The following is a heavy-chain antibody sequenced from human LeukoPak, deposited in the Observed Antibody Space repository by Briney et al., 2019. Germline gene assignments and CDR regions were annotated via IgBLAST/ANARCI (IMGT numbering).Heavy chain of an antibody. J-gene: IGHJ3*02. Sequence: PGGSLRLSCAASGFTFSSYAMHWVRQAPGKGLEWVAVISYDGSNKYYADSVKGRFTISRDNAKNTLYLQMNSLSVEDTAVYYCASLVVTDDWAFDIWGQGTMVTVSS. CDR3: ASLVVTDDWAFDI. V-gene: IGHV3-30-3*01. D-gene: IGHD2-21*02. CDR1: GFTFSSYA. CDR2: ISYDGSNK.